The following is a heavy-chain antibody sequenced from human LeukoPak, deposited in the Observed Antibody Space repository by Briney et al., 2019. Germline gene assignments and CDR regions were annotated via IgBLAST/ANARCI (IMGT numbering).Heavy chain of an antibody. CDR3: ARGPYSGYGRFDY. J-gene: IGHJ4*02. CDR2: INHSGST. V-gene: IGHV4-34*01. CDR1: DGSFNDYC. Sequence: SETLSLTCGVYDGSFNDYCWSWIRQPPGRGLEWIGEINHSGSTNYNPSLKSRVTISVDTSKNQFSLKLSSVTAADTAVYYCARGPYSGYGRFDYWGQGTLVTVSS. D-gene: IGHD5-12*01.